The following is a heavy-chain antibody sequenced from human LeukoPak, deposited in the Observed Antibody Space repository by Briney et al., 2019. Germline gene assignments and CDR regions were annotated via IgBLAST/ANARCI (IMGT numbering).Heavy chain of an antibody. Sequence: SETLSLTCSVSDDSITMYYWTWIRQPPGKGLEWIGYVDHTGSTNFNPSLNGRVSISRDTTNILFALRLRSVTAADTAVYFCARGRVSSSTWYSTYYYYFYMDVWGKGTTVTVSS. D-gene: IGHD1-1*01. V-gene: IGHV4-59*01. CDR2: VDHTGST. CDR3: ARGRVSSSTWYSTYYYYFYMDV. J-gene: IGHJ6*03. CDR1: DDSITMYY.